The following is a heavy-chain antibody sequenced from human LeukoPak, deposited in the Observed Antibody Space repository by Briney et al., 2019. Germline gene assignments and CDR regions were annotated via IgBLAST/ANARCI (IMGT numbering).Heavy chain of an antibody. J-gene: IGHJ4*02. V-gene: IGHV5-51*01. CDR2: IFPGDSDT. CDR1: GYTFTSYW. CDR3: ARSYDILTGLDY. D-gene: IGHD3-9*01. Sequence: GESLKISCKVSGYTFTSYWIGWVRQMPGKGLEWMGIIFPGDSDTRYGPSFQGQVTISADKSISTAYLQWISLKASDTAMYYCARSYDILTGLDYWGQGTLVTVSS.